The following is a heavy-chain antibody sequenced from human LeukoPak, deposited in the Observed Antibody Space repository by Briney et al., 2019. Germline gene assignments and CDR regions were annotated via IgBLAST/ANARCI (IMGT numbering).Heavy chain of an antibody. V-gene: IGHV3-53*01. CDR2: IYTGGDT. J-gene: IGHJ4*02. D-gene: IGHD6-13*01. Sequence: GGSLRLSCAASGFTVSNNYMSWVRQAPGKGLEWVSVIYTGGDTYYADSVKGRFTISRDNSKNTLYLQMNSLTVEDTAVYYCARETAAVGIPDYWGQGTLVTVSS. CDR1: GFTVSNNY. CDR3: ARETAAVGIPDY.